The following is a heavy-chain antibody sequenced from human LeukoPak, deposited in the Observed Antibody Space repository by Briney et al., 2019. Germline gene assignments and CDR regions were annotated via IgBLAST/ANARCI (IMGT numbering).Heavy chain of an antibody. D-gene: IGHD6-13*01. J-gene: IGHJ4*02. CDR2: INPNNDGT. Sequence: ASVKVSCKASGYTFTGYYMHWVRQAPGQGLEWMGRINPNNDGTNYAQKFQGRVTMTRDTSISTAYMELTRLRSDDMAVYYCATGMAAVGTFDYWGQGTLVTVSS. CDR3: ATGMAAVGTFDY. V-gene: IGHV1-2*06. CDR1: GYTFTGYY.